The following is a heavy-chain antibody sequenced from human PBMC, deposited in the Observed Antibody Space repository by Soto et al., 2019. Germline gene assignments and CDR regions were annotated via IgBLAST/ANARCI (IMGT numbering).Heavy chain of an antibody. J-gene: IGHJ4*02. V-gene: IGHV3-21*01. CDR3: ARDLLRFLEWLTPLFDY. D-gene: IGHD3-3*01. CDR2: ISSSSSYI. CDR1: GFTFSSYS. Sequence: PGGSLRLSCAASGFTFSSYSMNWVRQAPGKGLEWVSSISSSSSYIYYADSVKGRFTISRDNAKNSLYLQMNSLRAEDTAVYYCARDLLRFLEWLTPLFDYWGQGTLVTVSS.